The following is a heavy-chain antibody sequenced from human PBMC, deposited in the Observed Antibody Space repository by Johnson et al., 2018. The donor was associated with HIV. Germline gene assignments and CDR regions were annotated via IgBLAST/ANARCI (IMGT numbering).Heavy chain of an antibody. V-gene: IGHV3-66*01. J-gene: IGHJ3*02. CDR2: IYSGGST. CDR3: ARGLQITFGGVIAPPDVFDI. Sequence: VQLVESGGGLVQPGGSLRLSCVASGFSVSNNYMNWVRQAPGKGLEWVSVIYSGGSTAYADSVKGRFTISRDNAKNSLYLQMNSLRAEDTALYYCARGLQITFGGVIAPPDVFDIWGQGTMVTVSS. CDR1: GFSVSNNY. D-gene: IGHD3-16*02.